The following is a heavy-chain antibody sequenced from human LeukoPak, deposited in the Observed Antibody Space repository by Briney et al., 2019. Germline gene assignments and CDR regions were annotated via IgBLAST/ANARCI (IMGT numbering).Heavy chain of an antibody. CDR1: GFTFDDCG. J-gene: IGHJ4*02. V-gene: IGHV3-20*04. CDR2: INWNGGSI. D-gene: IGHD4-17*01. Sequence: GGSLRLSCAASGFTFDDCGMSWVRQPPGKGLEWVSGINWNGGSIGYADSVKGRFTISRDNAKNSLFLQMNSLRAEDTALYFCARVGIYGDYNRYFDYWGQGTLVTVSS. CDR3: ARVGIYGDYNRYFDY.